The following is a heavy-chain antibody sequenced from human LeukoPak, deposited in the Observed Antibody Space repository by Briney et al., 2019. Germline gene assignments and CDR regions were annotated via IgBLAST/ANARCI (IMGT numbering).Heavy chain of an antibody. Sequence: GGSLRLSCAASGFTFSSYAMSWVRQAPGKGLEWVSAISGSGGSTYYADSVKGRITISRDNSKNTLYLQMNSLRAEDTAVYYRAKSVQWLVSYWGQGTLVTVSS. CDR3: AKSVQWLVSY. CDR1: GFTFSSYA. J-gene: IGHJ4*02. CDR2: ISGSGGST. D-gene: IGHD6-19*01. V-gene: IGHV3-23*01.